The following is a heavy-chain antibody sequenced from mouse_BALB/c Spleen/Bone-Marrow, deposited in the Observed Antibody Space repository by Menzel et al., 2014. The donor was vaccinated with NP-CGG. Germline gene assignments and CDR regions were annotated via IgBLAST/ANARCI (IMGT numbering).Heavy chain of an antibody. CDR2: IYPGSGNS. Sequence: LLESGPELVKPGASVKISCTASGYTFTDYYINWVKQKPGQGLEWIGWIYPGSGNSKYNEKFKGKATLTVDTSSSTAYVQLSTLTSEDSAVYFCARNWAMDYWGQGTSVTVSS. CDR3: ARNWAMDY. CDR1: GYTFTDYY. D-gene: IGHD4-1*01. J-gene: IGHJ4*01. V-gene: IGHV1-84*02.